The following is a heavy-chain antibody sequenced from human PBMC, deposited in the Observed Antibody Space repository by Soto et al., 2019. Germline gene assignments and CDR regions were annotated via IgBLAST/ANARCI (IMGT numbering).Heavy chain of an antibody. D-gene: IGHD3-10*01. CDR3: ARVWRDQVRGVIWGTFDY. V-gene: IGHV3-74*03. Sequence: EVQLVESGGGLVQPGGSLRLSCAASGFTFSTYWMHWVRQAPGKGLVWVSLINGDGGNTKYADSVKGRFTSSRDNAKNTXXLQMNSLRPEDTAVYYCARVWRDQVRGVIWGTFDYWGQGTLVTVSS. CDR1: GFTFSTYW. CDR2: INGDGGNT. J-gene: IGHJ4*02.